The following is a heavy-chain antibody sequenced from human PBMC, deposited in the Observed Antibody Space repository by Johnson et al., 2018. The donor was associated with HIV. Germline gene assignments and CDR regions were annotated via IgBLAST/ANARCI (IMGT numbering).Heavy chain of an antibody. CDR1: GFTFSNYG. CDR3: AKDLRSYGNDAFDI. D-gene: IGHD5-18*01. Sequence: VQLVESGGGVVQPGRSLRLSCAASGFTFSNYGMHWVRQAPGKGLEWVSVISWNSGSIGYAASVKGRFTISRDNAKNSLYLQMNSLRAEDTALYYCAKDLRSYGNDAFDIWGQGTMVTVSS. J-gene: IGHJ3*02. V-gene: IGHV3-9*01. CDR2: ISWNSGSI.